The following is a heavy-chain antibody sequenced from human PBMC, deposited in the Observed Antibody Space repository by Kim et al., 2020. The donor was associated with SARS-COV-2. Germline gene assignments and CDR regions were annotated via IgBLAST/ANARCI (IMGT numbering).Heavy chain of an antibody. CDR1: GFTFSNAW. CDR3: TTEVDTAMVFLHAEYYSNGMGV. D-gene: IGHD5-18*01. J-gene: IGHJ6*02. V-gene: IGHV3-15*01. CDR2: IKSKTDGGTT. Sequence: GGSLRLSCAASGFTFSNAWMSWVRQAPGKGLEWVGRIKSKTDGGTTDYAAHVKGRFTISRDDSKNTLYLQMNSLKTEDTAVYYCTTEVDTAMVFLHAEYYSNGMGVCGQGTTLTVS.